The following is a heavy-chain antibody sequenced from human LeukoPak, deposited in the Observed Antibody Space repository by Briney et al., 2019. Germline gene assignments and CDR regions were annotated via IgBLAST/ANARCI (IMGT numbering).Heavy chain of an antibody. V-gene: IGHV3-72*01. CDR2: TRNKANSYTT. CDR3: AREIVVVPAARPRRYYYYYMDV. J-gene: IGHJ6*03. D-gene: IGHD2-2*01. Sequence: GGSLRLSCAASGFTFSDHYMDWVRQAPGKGLEWVGRTRNKANSYTTEYAASVKGRFTISRDDSKNSLYLQMNSLKTEDTAVYYCAREIVVVPAARPRRYYYYYMDVWGKGTTVTVSS. CDR1: GFTFSDHY.